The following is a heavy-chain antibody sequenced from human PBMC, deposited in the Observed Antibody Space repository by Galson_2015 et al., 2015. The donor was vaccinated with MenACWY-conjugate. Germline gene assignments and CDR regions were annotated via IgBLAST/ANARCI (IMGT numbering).Heavy chain of an antibody. CDR3: AKSIGGVYYFYMDV. J-gene: IGHJ6*03. D-gene: IGHD1-26*01. CDR1: GFTFSGYA. Sequence: SLRLSCAASGFTFSGYAMNWVRQAPGKGLEWVSGISGSGDDAYYAGSVKGRSAISRDNSKNTLYLQMNSLRAEDTAAYYCAKSIGGVYYFYMDVWGKGTTVTVSS. V-gene: IGHV3-23*01. CDR2: ISGSGDDA.